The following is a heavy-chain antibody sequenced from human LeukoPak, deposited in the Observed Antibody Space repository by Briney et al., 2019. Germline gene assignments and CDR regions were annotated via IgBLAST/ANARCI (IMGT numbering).Heavy chain of an antibody. Sequence: SGPTLVNPTQTLTLTCTFSGFSLSTSGVGVGWIRQPPGKALEWLALIYWNDDKRHSPSLKSRLTITKDTSKNQVVLTMTNMDPVDTATYYCAHSTDYGDSRDAFDIWGQGTMVTVSA. V-gene: IGHV2-5*01. CDR3: AHSTDYGDSRDAFDI. D-gene: IGHD4-17*01. J-gene: IGHJ3*02. CDR2: IYWNDDK. CDR1: GFSLSTSGVG.